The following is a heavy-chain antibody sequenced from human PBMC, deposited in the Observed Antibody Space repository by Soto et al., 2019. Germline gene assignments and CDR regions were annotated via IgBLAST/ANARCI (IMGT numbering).Heavy chain of an antibody. CDR2: ISGSGGST. V-gene: IGHV3-23*01. J-gene: IGHJ4*02. CDR3: AKDRRAAMVQFFDY. Sequence: GGSLRLSCVASGFTFSSYAMSWVRQAPGKGLEWVSAISGSGGSTYYADSVKGRFTISRDNSKNTLYLQMNSLRAEDTAVYYCAKDRRAAMVQFFDYWGQGTLVTVSS. D-gene: IGHD5-18*01. CDR1: GFTFSSYA.